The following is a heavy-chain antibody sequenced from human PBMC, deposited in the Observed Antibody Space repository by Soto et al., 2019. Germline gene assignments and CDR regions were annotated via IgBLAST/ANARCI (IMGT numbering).Heavy chain of an antibody. CDR3: AKVPNIVVVVAATEREDY. CDR2: ISGSGGST. J-gene: IGHJ4*02. V-gene: IGHV3-23*01. D-gene: IGHD2-15*01. CDR1: GFTFSSYA. Sequence: EVQLLESGGGLVQPGGSLRLSCAASGFTFSSYAMSWVRQAPGKGLEWVSAISGSGGSTYYADSVKGRFTISRDNSKNTLYLQMNSLRAEDTAVYYCAKVPNIVVVVAATEREDYWGQGTLVTVSS.